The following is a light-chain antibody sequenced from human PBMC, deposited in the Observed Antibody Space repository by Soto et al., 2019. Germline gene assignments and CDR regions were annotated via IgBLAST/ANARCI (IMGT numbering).Light chain of an antibody. CDR1: SSDIGSYNY. CDR3: SSYRSIDTLVI. Sequence: QSALTQPASVSGSPGQSITISCTGTSSDIGSYNYVSWYQQYPGKAPKLMIYDVSDRPSGVSSRFSGSKSGNTASLTISGLQAEDEADYFCSSYRSIDTLVIFGGGTKVTVL. CDR2: DVS. V-gene: IGLV2-14*03. J-gene: IGLJ2*01.